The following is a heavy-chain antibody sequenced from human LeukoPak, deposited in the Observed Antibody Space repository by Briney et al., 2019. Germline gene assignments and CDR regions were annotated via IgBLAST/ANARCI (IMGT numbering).Heavy chain of an antibody. CDR1: GYTFISYY. CDR3: ARSPTVTKPHDY. D-gene: IGHD4-17*01. Sequence: ASVKVSCKASGYTFISYYMHWVRQAPGQGLEWMGIINPSGGSTSYAQKFQGRVTMTRDTSTSTVYMELSSLRSEDTAVYYCARSPTVTKPHDYWGQGTLVTVSS. V-gene: IGHV1-46*01. CDR2: INPSGGST. J-gene: IGHJ4*02.